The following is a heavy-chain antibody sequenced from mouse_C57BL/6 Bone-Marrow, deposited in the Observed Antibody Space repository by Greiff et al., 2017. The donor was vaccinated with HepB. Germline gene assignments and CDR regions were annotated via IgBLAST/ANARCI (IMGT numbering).Heavy chain of an antibody. V-gene: IGHV1-64*01. CDR3: ERRRGYYFDY. CDR2: IHPNSGST. CDR1: GYTFTSYC. J-gene: IGHJ2*01. Sequence: QVQLQQSGAELVKPGASVKLSCKASGYTFTSYCMHWVKQRPGQGLEWIGMIHPNSGSTNYNAKFKSKATLTVDKSSSTAYMQHSSLTSEDSAVYYCERRRGYYFDYWGQGTTLTVSS.